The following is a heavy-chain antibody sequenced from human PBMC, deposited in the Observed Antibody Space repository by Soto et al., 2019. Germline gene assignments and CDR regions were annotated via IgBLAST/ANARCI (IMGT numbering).Heavy chain of an antibody. CDR2: IYYIGST. J-gene: IGHJ4*02. CDR3: ARARSGSWYYFDH. CDR1: GGSISSSLYY. Sequence: QLQLQESGPGLVKPSETLSLTCTVSGGSISSSLYYWGWIRQPPGKGLEWIGSIYYIGSTYYNPSLKFRDTISVDTSKNHCSLRVASSTAADPAGYYWARARSGSWYYFDHWGQGTLVTVSS. D-gene: IGHD6-13*01. V-gene: IGHV4-39*02.